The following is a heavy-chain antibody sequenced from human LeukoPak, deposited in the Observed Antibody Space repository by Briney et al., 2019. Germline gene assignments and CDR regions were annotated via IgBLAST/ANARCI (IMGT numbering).Heavy chain of an antibody. J-gene: IGHJ4*02. CDR1: GGSIISSSSY. V-gene: IGHV4-39*01. Sequence: SETLSLTCTVSGGSIISSSSYWGCIRQPPGKGLESLGSMYYSGSQYYSPSLKSRVTISGDTSKNQFSLKLSSVTAADTAVYYCARHDRYSSMALDYWGQGTLVTVSS. D-gene: IGHD6-13*01. CDR3: ARHDRYSSMALDY. CDR2: MYYSGSQ.